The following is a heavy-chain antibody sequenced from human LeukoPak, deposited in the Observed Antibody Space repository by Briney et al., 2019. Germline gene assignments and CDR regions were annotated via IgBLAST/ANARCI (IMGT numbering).Heavy chain of an antibody. CDR1: GFTFSSYG. CDR2: ISGGGDST. D-gene: IGHD5-12*01. Sequence: GGSLRLSCAASGFTFSSYGMHWVRQAPGKGLEWVSAISGGGDSTYYADSVKGRFTISRDDSENTLYLQMNSLRAEDTAVYYCAKDLQVALFDYWGQGTLVTVSS. V-gene: IGHV3-23*01. CDR3: AKDLQVALFDY. J-gene: IGHJ4*02.